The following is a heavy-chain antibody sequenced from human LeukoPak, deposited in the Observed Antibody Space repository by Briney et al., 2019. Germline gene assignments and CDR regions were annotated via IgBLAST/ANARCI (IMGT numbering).Heavy chain of an antibody. CDR3: ARLSETPDYYGSGGYLYLAY. CDR2: MNPRTGNT. D-gene: IGHD3-22*01. V-gene: IGHV1-8*01. CDR1: RYTFTSYD. Sequence: ASVRVSCKALRYTFTSYDINWVRQAPGQGLEWMGWMNPRTGNTGYAPKFQGRVTITRDTSTSTAYLEVSGLRSEDTAVYYCARLSETPDYYGSGGYLYLAYWGQGTRVTVSS. J-gene: IGHJ4*02.